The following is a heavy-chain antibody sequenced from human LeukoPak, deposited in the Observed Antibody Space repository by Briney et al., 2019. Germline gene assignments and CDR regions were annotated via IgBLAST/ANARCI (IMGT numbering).Heavy chain of an antibody. Sequence: GGSLRLSCAASGFTFSNYAMAWVRQAPGKGLEWVALISYDGSNKYYADSVRGRFTISRDNSKNTLYLQMNSLRGEDTAVYYCASDAGYSSGRPLDYWGQGTLVTVSS. J-gene: IGHJ4*02. D-gene: IGHD6-19*01. CDR2: ISYDGSNK. CDR3: ASDAGYSSGRPLDY. V-gene: IGHV3-30-3*01. CDR1: GFTFSNYA.